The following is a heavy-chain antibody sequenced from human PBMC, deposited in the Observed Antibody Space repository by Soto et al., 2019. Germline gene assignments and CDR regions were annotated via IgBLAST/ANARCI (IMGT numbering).Heavy chain of an antibody. CDR2: IYPGDSDT. J-gene: IGHJ6*02. D-gene: IGHD6-13*01. V-gene: IGHV5-51*03. CDR1: GYSFTSYW. CDR3: ARPRAAGSYCYGMDV. Sequence: DVQLVQSGAEVKKPGVSLKISCKGSGYSFTSYWIGWVRQMPGKGLEWVGIIYPGDSDTRYSPSFQGQVTISADKSFNTAYRRWSSLKASDTAMYYCARPRAAGSYCYGMDVWGQGTTGTVSS.